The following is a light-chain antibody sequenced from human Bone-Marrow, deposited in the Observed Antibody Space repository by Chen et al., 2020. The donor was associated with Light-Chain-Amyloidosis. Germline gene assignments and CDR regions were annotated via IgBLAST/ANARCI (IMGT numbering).Light chain of an antibody. J-gene: IGLJ3*02. V-gene: IGLV1-51*01. CDR3: GTWDNSLSAGV. CDR1: NSNIGNNY. Sequence: QSVLTQPPSVSAATGQKVSISCSGSNSNIGNNYVSWYQQFPGAAPKLLIYDNNKRPSGMPDRFSGSRSGTTATLGITGLQTGDEAEYYCGTWDNSLSAGVFGGGTKLTVL. CDR2: DNN.